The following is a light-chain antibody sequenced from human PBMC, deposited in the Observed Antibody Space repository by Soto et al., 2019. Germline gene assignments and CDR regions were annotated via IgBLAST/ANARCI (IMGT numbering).Light chain of an antibody. V-gene: IGLV2-23*01. CDR1: SSDVGSYNL. Sequence: QSVLTQPASVSGSPGQPITISCTGTSSDVGSYNLVSWYQQHPGKVPKLMIYENNKRPSGLSNRFSGSKSGNTASLTISGLQAEDEADYYCNSYAGSDTWVFGGGTKLTVL. J-gene: IGLJ3*02. CDR3: NSYAGSDTWV. CDR2: ENN.